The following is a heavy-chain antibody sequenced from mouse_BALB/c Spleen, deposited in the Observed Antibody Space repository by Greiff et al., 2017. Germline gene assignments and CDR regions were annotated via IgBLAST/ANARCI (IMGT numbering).Heavy chain of an antibody. CDR1: GFTFSDYG. J-gene: IGHJ4*01. Sequence: DVMLVESGGGLVQPGGSRKLSCAASGFTFSDYGMAWVRQAPGKGPEWVAFISNLAYSIYYADTVTGRFTISRENAKNTLYLEMSSLRSEDTAMYYCARDGDAMDYWGQGTSVTVSS. CDR2: ISNLAYSI. CDR3: ARDGDAMDY. V-gene: IGHV5-15*02.